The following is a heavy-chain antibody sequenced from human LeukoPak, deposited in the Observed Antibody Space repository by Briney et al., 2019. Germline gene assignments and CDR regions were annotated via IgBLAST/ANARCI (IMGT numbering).Heavy chain of an antibody. CDR3: ARSRGYYDSSGYFFAFDI. J-gene: IGHJ3*02. CDR1: GGSISSSSYY. CDR2: IYTSGST. Sequence: PSETLSLTCTVSGGSISSSSYYWSWIRQPAGKGLEWIGRIYTSGSTNYNPSLKSRVTISVDTSKNQFSLKLSSVTAADTAVYYCARSRGYYDSSGYFFAFDIWGQGTMVTVSS. D-gene: IGHD3-22*01. V-gene: IGHV4-61*02.